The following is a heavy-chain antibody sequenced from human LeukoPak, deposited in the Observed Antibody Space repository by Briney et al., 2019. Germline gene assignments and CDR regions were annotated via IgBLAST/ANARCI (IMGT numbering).Heavy chain of an antibody. Sequence: SETLSLTCTVSGGSISNYYWSWIRQPPGKGLEWIGYIYYSGSTNYNPSLKSQVTISVDTSKNQFSLKLSSVTAADTAVYYCAGSGEWLLDYWGQGTLVTVSS. D-gene: IGHD5-12*01. CDR1: GGSISNYY. CDR2: IYYSGST. J-gene: IGHJ4*02. V-gene: IGHV4-59*01. CDR3: AGSGEWLLDY.